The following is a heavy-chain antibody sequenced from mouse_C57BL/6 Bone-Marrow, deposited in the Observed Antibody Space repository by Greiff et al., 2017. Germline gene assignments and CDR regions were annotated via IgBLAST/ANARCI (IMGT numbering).Heavy chain of an antibody. V-gene: IGHV5-12*01. CDR2: SSNGGGST. CDR1: GFTFSDYY. Sequence: EVQLVESGGGLVQPGGSLKLSCAASGFTFSDYYLYWVRQTPEKRLEWVAYSSNGGGSTYYPDTVKGSFTISRDNAKNTLYLQRSRLKSEDTAMFDWARHGEDSDPFDYWGQGTTLTVSA. J-gene: IGHJ2*01. CDR3: ARHGEDSDPFDY.